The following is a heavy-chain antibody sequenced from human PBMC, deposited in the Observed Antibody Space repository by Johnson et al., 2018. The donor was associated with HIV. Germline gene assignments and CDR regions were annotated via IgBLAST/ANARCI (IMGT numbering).Heavy chain of an antibody. J-gene: IGHJ3*02. D-gene: IGHD2-15*01. CDR3: AKDNLKRTRGSDAFDI. V-gene: IGHV3-30-3*01. Sequence: QMQLVESGGGVVQPGRSLRLSCAGSGFTFSSYPMHWVRQPPGKGLEWVAVISYDGNNKYYADSVKGRVTISRDNSKNTLYLQMNSLRAEDTAMYYCAKDNLKRTRGSDAFDIWGQGTRVTVSS. CDR1: GFTFSSYP. CDR2: ISYDGNNK.